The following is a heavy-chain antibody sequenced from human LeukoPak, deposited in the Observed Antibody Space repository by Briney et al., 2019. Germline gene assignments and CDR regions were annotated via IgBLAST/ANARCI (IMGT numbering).Heavy chain of an antibody. Sequence: ASVKVSCKASGYTFITYFIHWVRQAPGQGLEWMGWISAHNGNTNYAQKLQGRVTMTTDTSTSTAYMELRSLRSDDTAVYYCARDWAPAAIPGYYYYGMDVWGQGTTVTVSS. J-gene: IGHJ6*02. CDR2: ISAHNGNT. D-gene: IGHD2-2*02. V-gene: IGHV1-18*04. CDR1: GYTFITYF. CDR3: ARDWAPAAIPGYYYYGMDV.